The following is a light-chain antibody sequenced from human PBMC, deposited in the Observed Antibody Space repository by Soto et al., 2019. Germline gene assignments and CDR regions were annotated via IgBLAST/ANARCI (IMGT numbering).Light chain of an antibody. CDR2: GAS. Sequence: EIVLTQSPGTLSLSPGERATLSCRASQSVSSSYLAWYQQKPGQAPRLLLYGASSRATGIPDRFSGSGSGTDFTLTISSLEPEDFAVYYCQQRTNWSSVTFGGGTKVDIK. J-gene: IGKJ4*01. CDR1: QSVSSSY. V-gene: IGKV3D-20*02. CDR3: QQRTNWSSVT.